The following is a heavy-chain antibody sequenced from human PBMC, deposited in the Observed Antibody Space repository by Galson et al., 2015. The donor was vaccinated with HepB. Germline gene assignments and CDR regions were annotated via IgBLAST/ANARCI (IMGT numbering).Heavy chain of an antibody. CDR1: GFTFSSYA. Sequence: SLRLSCATSGFTFSSYAMSWVRQAPGKGLEWVSGIRNSGGSTYYADSVKGRSTISRDNSKNTQYLQMNSLRAEDTAVYYCAKVYDSGGYYYFDYWGQGTLVTVSS. CDR2: IRNSGGST. D-gene: IGHD3-22*01. CDR3: AKVYDSGGYYYFDY. J-gene: IGHJ4*02. V-gene: IGHV3-23*01.